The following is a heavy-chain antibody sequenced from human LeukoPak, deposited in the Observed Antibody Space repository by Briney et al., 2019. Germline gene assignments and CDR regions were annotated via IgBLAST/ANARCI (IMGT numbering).Heavy chain of an antibody. CDR3: ARARGYSYGILDY. CDR1: GGSISSYY. Sequence: SETLSLTCTVSGGSISSYYWSWIRQPPGKGLEWIGYIYYSGSTNYNPSLKSRVTISVDTSKNQSSLKLSSVTAADTAVYYCARARGYSYGILDYWGQGTLVTVSS. J-gene: IGHJ4*02. D-gene: IGHD5-18*01. CDR2: IYYSGST. V-gene: IGHV4-59*01.